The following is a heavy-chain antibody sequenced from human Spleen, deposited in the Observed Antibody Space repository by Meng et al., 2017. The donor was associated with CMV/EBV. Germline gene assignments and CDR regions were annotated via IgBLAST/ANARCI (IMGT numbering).Heavy chain of an antibody. CDR1: GYSFNIYG. CDR2: ISGYNGET. CDR3: ARGDTGTTFDY. V-gene: IGHV1-18*01. D-gene: IGHD1-1*01. Sequence: CKASGYSFNIYGITWVRQAPGQGLEWMGWISGYNGETNLAQKFQGRVTMTTDTSTTTAYMELRSLRSDDTAVYYCARGDTGTTFDYWGQGTLVTVSS. J-gene: IGHJ4*02.